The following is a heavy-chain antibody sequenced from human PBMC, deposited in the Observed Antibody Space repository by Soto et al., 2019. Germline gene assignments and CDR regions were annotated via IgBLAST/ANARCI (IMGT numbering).Heavy chain of an antibody. Sequence: QVQLVQSGAEVKKPGSSVKVSCKASGGTFSSYPISWVRQAPGQGLEWMGGIIPIFGTANYAQKFQGRVTITADEPTSTAYMELSSLRSEHTAVYYCATGYCSGGSCLSFYYYYGMDVWGQGTTVTVSS. CDR2: IIPIFGTA. D-gene: IGHD2-15*01. CDR3: ATGYCSGGSCLSFYYYYGMDV. J-gene: IGHJ6*02. V-gene: IGHV1-69*12. CDR1: GGTFSSYP.